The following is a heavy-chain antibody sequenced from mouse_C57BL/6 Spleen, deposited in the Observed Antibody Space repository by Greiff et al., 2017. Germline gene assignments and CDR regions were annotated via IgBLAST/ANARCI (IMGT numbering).Heavy chain of an antibody. CDR3: ARLSYLGAMDY. CDR1: GYSITSGYY. J-gene: IGHJ4*01. D-gene: IGHD2-10*01. Sequence: EVKLQESGPGLVKPSQSLSLTCSVTGYSITSGYYWNWIRQFPGNKLEWMGYISYDGSNNYNPSLKNRISITRDTSKNQFFLKLNSVTTEDTATYYCARLSYLGAMDYWGQGTSVTVSS. V-gene: IGHV3-6*01. CDR2: ISYDGSN.